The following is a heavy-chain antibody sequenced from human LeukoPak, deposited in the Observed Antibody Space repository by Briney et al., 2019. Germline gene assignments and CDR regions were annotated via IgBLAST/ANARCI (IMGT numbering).Heavy chain of an antibody. V-gene: IGHV3-48*03. CDR2: ISSSGSTI. Sequence: PGGSLRLSCAASGFTFSSYEMNWVRQAPGKGLEWVSYISSSGSTIYYADSVKGRFTISRDNSKNTLYLQMNSLRAEDTAVHYCARDYRPGRSVTAYGPEYFQHWGQGTLVTVSS. J-gene: IGHJ1*01. D-gene: IGHD4-17*01. CDR3: ARDYRPGRSVTAYGPEYFQH. CDR1: GFTFSSYE.